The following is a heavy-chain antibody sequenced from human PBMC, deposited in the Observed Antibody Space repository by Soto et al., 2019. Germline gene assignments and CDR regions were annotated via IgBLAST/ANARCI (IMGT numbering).Heavy chain of an antibody. D-gene: IGHD3-3*01. CDR1: GYTFTSYG. Sequence: RASVKVSCKASGYTFTSYGISWVRQAPGQGLEWMGWISAYNGNTNYAQKLQGRVTMTTDTSTSTAYMELRSLRSDDTAVYYCARDRPLGYYDFWSGYSAWFDPWGQGTLVTVSS. CDR3: ARDRPLGYYDFWSGYSAWFDP. J-gene: IGHJ5*02. CDR2: ISAYNGNT. V-gene: IGHV1-18*01.